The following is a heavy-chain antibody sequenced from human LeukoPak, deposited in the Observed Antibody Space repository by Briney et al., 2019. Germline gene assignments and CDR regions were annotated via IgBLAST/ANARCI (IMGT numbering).Heavy chain of an antibody. CDR3: ARDGRIQPLDY. D-gene: IGHD5-18*01. CDR1: GGSISSYY. Sequence: SETLSLTCTVSGGSISSYYWSWIRQPPGKGLEWIGYIYYSGSTNYNPSLKSRVTISVDTSKNQFSLKLSSVTAADTAVYYCARDGRIQPLDYWGQGTLVTVSS. J-gene: IGHJ4*02. V-gene: IGHV4-59*12. CDR2: IYYSGST.